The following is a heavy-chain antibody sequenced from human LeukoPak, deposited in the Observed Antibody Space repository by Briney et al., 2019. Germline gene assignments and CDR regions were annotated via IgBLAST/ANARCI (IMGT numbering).Heavy chain of an antibody. CDR1: GFTFSSYA. CDR2: ISYDGSNK. CDR3: ARDIGNSGFNLDY. D-gene: IGHD5-12*01. J-gene: IGHJ4*02. V-gene: IGHV3-30*07. Sequence: GGSLRLSCAASGFTFSSYAMHWVRQAPGKGLEWVAVISYDGSNKYYADSVKGRFTISRDNSNLYPQMNSLRAEDTAIYYCARDIGNSGFNLDYWGQGTPVTVSS.